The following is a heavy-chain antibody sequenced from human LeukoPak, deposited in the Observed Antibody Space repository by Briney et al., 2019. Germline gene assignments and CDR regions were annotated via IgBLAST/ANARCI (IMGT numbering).Heavy chain of an antibody. CDR2: INHSGST. CDR1: VGSFSGYY. D-gene: IGHD2-21*02. CDR3: ARAPYCGGDCYYLFDY. V-gene: IGHV4-34*01. Sequence: SETLSLTCAVYVGSFSGYYWSWIRQPPGKGLEWIGEINHSGSTNYNPSLKSRVTISVDTSKDQFSLKLSSVTAADTAVYYCARAPYCGGDCYYLFDYWGQGTLVTVSS. J-gene: IGHJ4*02.